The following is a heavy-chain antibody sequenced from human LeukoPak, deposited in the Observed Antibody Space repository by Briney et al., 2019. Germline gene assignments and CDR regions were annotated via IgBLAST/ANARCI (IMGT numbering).Heavy chain of an antibody. J-gene: IGHJ3*02. V-gene: IGHV4-39*07. CDR2: MFDSGST. CDR1: GGSISSSSYF. D-gene: IGHD3-16*02. CDR3: ARGPRYDYVWGSYRSHDAFDI. Sequence: SETLSLTCTVSGGSISSSSYFWGWIRQPPGKGLEWIGSMFDSGSTHYNPSLKSRVTISVDTSKNQFSLKLSSVTAADTAVYYCARGPRYDYVWGSYRSHDAFDIWGQGTMVTVSS.